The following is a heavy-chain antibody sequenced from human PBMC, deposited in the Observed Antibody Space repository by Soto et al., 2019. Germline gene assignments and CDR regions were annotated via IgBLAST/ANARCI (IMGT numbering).Heavy chain of an antibody. J-gene: IGHJ6*02. CDR2: IWYDGSNK. V-gene: IGHV3-33*01. Sequence: PGGSLRLSCAASGFTFSSYGMHWVRQAPGKGLEWVAVIWYDGSNKYYADSVKGRFTISRDNSKNTLYLQMNSLRAEDTAVYYCAREESSYGFFYYGMDVWGQGTTVTVSS. D-gene: IGHD5-18*01. CDR3: AREESSYGFFYYGMDV. CDR1: GFTFSSYG.